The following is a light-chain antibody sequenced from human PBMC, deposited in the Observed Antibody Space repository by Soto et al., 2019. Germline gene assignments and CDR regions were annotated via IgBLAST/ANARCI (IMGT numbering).Light chain of an antibody. Sequence: QSALTQPAAVSGSPGQSITISCTGTSNDVGGYNYVSWYQQHPGKAPKLVIYEVSHRPSGISDRFSGSKSGNTASLTISGLQVEDEAEYYCSSYTTSSPDVFGPGTKVTVL. CDR1: SNDVGGYNY. J-gene: IGLJ1*01. CDR2: EVS. V-gene: IGLV2-14*01. CDR3: SSYTTSSPDV.